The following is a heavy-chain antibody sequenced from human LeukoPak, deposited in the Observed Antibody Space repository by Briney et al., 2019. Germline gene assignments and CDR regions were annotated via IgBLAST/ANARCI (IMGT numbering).Heavy chain of an antibody. V-gene: IGHV1-46*01. CDR2: INPSGGST. CDR3: ARLFLGPYDILTSYYSDY. Sequence: ASVKVSCKASGYTFTSYGISWVRQAPGQGLEWMGIINPSGGSTSYAQKFQGRVTMTRDTSTSTVYMELSSLRSEDTAVYYCARLFLGPYDILTSYYSDYWGQGTLVTVSS. CDR1: GYTFTSYG. D-gene: IGHD3-9*01. J-gene: IGHJ4*02.